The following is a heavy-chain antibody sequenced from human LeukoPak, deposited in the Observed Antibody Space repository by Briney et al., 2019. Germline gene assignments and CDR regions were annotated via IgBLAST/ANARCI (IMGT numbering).Heavy chain of an antibody. CDR1: GFTFSTYA. Sequence: PGGSLRLSCSASGFTFSTYAMHWVRQAPGEEQEYISGVTSDGGTTYHADSVKGRFTISRDNSKNTLYLQMSSLRVEDTAVYYCVKVSSTVGATYFDYWGQGTLVTVSS. J-gene: IGHJ4*02. D-gene: IGHD1-26*01. V-gene: IGHV3-64D*06. CDR2: VTSDGGTT. CDR3: VKVSSTVGATYFDY.